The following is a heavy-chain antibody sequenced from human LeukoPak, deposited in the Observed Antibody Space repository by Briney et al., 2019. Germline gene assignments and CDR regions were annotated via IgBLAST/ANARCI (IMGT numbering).Heavy chain of an antibody. CDR2: IIPIFGTA. J-gene: IGHJ4*02. CDR1: GGTFSSYA. Sequence: ASVKVSCKASGGTFSSYAISWVRQAPGQGLEWMGGIIPIFGTANYAQKFRGRVTITADESTSTAYMELSSLRSEDTAVYYCAFYSYYDFWSGYYKEGYYFDYWGQGTLVTVSS. V-gene: IGHV1-69*13. D-gene: IGHD3-3*01. CDR3: AFYSYYDFWSGYYKEGYYFDY.